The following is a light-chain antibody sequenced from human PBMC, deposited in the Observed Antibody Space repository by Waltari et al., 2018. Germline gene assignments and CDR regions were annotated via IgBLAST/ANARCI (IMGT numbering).Light chain of an antibody. J-gene: IGLJ3*02. Sequence: SSELTQDPAVSVALGQTVRIPCQGDSLRRYYASWYQQRPGQAPRLVLYGQDNRPSGSPDRFSGSTSGDTASLTITGAQAEDEADYYCHSRDTISTRVFGGGTRLTV. CDR3: HSRDTISTRV. CDR1: SLRRYY. V-gene: IGLV3-19*01. CDR2: GQD.